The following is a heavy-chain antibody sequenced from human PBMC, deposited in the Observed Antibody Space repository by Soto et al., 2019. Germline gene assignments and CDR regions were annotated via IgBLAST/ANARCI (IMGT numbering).Heavy chain of an antibody. Sequence: TVSRKCVVLCGSISIDKYYWSWIRHHPGKGLGWIGYIYYTGTTYYSPSLESRVAISVDTSQNQFSLKRGAVTAAATAVAFCARASISRCVVWRAADCLDPWAQGTLVPLT. CDR1: CGSISIDKYY. V-gene: IGHV4-31*02. CDR3: ARASISRCVVWRAADCLDP. CDR2: IYYTGTT. D-gene: IGHD3-16*01. J-gene: IGHJ5*02.